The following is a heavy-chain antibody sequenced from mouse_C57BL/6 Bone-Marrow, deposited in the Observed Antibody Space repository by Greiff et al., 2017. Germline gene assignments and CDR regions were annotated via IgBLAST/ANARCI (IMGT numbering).Heavy chain of an antibody. V-gene: IGHV5-9-2*01. CDR2: ISGGGSYT. CDR3: ARRDTTVVAYYAMDY. CDR1: GFTFSSYG. J-gene: IGHJ4*01. Sequence: EVKVEESGGGLVKPGGSLKLSCAASGFTFSSYGMSWVRQTPEKRLEWVATISGGGSYTYYPDSVKGRFTISRDNAKNNLYLQMSSLRSEDTALYYCARRDTTVVAYYAMDYWGQGTSVTVSS. D-gene: IGHD1-1*01.